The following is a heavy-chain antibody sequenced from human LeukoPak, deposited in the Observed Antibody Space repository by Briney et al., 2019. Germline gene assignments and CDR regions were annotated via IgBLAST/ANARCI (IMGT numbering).Heavy chain of an antibody. Sequence: SVKVSCKASGGTFSSYAISWVRQAPGQGLEWMGGINPNFGTANYAQKFQGRVTITSDETTSTAYMELRMLRSEDASVYYCARGPVGYFRGYFHYWGQGTLVPVSS. J-gene: IGHJ4*02. CDR3: ARGPVGYFRGYFHY. D-gene: IGHD3-9*01. CDR1: GGTFSSYA. CDR2: INPNFGTA. V-gene: IGHV1-69*01.